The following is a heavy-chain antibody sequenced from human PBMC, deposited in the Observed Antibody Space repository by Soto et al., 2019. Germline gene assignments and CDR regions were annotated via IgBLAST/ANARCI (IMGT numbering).Heavy chain of an antibody. CDR2: IYYSGST. V-gene: IGHV4-31*03. J-gene: IGHJ4*02. Sequence: SETLSLTCTVSGGSISSGGYYWSWIRQHPGKGLEWIGYIYYSGSTYYNPSLKSRVTISVDTSKNQFSLKLSSVTAADTAVYYCARVKYNWNSYYFDYWGQGTLVTVCS. D-gene: IGHD1-7*01. CDR3: ARVKYNWNSYYFDY. CDR1: GGSISSGGYY.